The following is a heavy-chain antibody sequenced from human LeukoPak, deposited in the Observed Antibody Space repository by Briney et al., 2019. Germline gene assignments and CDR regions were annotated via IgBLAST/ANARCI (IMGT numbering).Heavy chain of an antibody. J-gene: IGHJ4*02. CDR3: AKGMGTLNSFFDY. D-gene: IGHD4-23*01. CDR2: ISSDGSTT. V-gene: IGHV3-74*01. Sequence: PGGSLRLSCAASGFTFSSSWMHWVRQAPGKGLVWVSLISSDGSTTSYADSVKGRFTISRDNSKNTLYLQMNSLRAEDTAVYYCAKGMGTLNSFFDYWGQGTLVTVSS. CDR1: GFTFSSSW.